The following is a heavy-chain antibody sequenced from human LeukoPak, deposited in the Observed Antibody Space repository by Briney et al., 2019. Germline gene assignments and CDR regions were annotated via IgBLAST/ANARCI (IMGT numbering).Heavy chain of an antibody. J-gene: IGHJ4*02. CDR3: ARGTSGYDPFDY. Sequence: SETLSLTCTVSGGSISSYYWSWIRQPPGKGLEWIGYIYYSGSTNYNPSLKSRVTISVDTSKNQFSLKLSSVTAAGTAVYYCARGTSGYDPFDYWGQGTLVTVSS. CDR2: IYYSGST. CDR1: GGSISSYY. V-gene: IGHV4-59*01. D-gene: IGHD5-12*01.